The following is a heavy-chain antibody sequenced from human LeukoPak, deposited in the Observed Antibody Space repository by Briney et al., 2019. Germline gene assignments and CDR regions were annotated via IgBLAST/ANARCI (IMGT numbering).Heavy chain of an antibody. Sequence: GGSLRLSCAVSGFTFSNYAMHWVRQAPGKGLEWVAVISYDGSNKYYADSVKGRFTISRDNSKNTLYLQMNSLRAEDTAVYFCARHGDGSGWPLCYFDYWGQGTLVTVSS. CDR3: ARHGDGSGWPLCYFDY. CDR1: GFTFSNYA. J-gene: IGHJ4*02. CDR2: ISYDGSNK. D-gene: IGHD6-19*01. V-gene: IGHV3-30-3*01.